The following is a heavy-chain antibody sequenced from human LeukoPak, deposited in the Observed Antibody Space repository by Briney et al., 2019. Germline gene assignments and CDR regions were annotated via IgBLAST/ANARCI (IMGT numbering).Heavy chain of an antibody. CDR2: INPSGGST. Sequence: ASVKVSCKASGYTVTSYYMHWVRQAPGQGLEWMGIINPSGGSTSYAQKFQGRVTMTRDTSTSTVYMELSSLRSEDTAVYYCARDGGKYNWNDGLDYWGQGTLVTVSS. J-gene: IGHJ4*02. CDR3: ARDGGKYNWNDGLDY. D-gene: IGHD1-1*01. V-gene: IGHV1-46*01. CDR1: GYTVTSYY.